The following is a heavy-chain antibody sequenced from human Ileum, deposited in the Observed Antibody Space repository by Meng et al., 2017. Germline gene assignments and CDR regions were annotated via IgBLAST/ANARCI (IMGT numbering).Heavy chain of an antibody. D-gene: IGHD3-10*01. CDR1: GDSINSGSHY. Sequence: SETLSLTCTVSGDSINSGSHYWSWIRQPAGKGLEWIGRIYRSGTTTYNPSLKSRVIMSVETSKNQFSLKVSSVTATDTAVYYCARDYAGIDFWGQGTLVTVSS. V-gene: IGHV4-61*02. CDR3: ARDYAGIDF. J-gene: IGHJ4*02. CDR2: IYRSGTT.